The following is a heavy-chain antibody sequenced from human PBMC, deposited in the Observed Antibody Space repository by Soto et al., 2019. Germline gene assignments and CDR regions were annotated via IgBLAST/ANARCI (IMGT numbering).Heavy chain of an antibody. D-gene: IGHD3-10*01. V-gene: IGHV1-69*02. CDR2: VNLILSMS. Sequence: QVQMVQSGAEVKKPGSSVKVSCKASGDTFSFYTINWVRQAPGLGLEWMGRVNLILSMSNYAQKFQGRVTMTADKSTSTAYMELRSLRSEDTAFYYCATSYGSGYRAFDYWGQGALVTVSS. J-gene: IGHJ4*02. CDR3: ATSYGSGYRAFDY. CDR1: GDTFSFYT.